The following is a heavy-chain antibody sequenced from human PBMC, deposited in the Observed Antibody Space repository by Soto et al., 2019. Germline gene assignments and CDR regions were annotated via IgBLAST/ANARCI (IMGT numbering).Heavy chain of an antibody. V-gene: IGHV3-33*08. J-gene: IGHJ6*02. CDR2: IWYDGSNK. CDR3: AGSDYYDSSATTPYYYYGVDV. D-gene: IGHD3-22*01. CDR1: GFTFSDHY. Sequence: PGGSLRLSCAASGFTFSDHYMDWVRQAPGKGLEWVAVIWYDGSNKYYADSVKGRFTISRDNSKNTLYLQMNSLRAEDTAVYYCAGSDYYDSSATTPYYYYGVDVWGQGTTVTVSS.